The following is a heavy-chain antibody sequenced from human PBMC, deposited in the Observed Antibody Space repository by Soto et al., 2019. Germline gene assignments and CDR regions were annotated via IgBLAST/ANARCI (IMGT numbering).Heavy chain of an antibody. V-gene: IGHV4-59*08. Sequence: SETLSLTCRVSGGSISNYYWSWIRQPPGKGLGWIGQISYSGNTNSNPSLKSRGTISVDTSKNQFSLKLSSVTAADTALYYCVRHKMATTYDAFDIWGQGTMVTVSS. CDR1: GGSISNYY. J-gene: IGHJ3*02. D-gene: IGHD5-12*01. CDR2: ISYSGNT. CDR3: VRHKMATTYDAFDI.